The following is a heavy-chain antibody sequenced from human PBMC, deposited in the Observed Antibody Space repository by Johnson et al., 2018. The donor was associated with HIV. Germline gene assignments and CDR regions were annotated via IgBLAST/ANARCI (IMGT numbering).Heavy chain of an antibody. CDR2: ISWNSGSI. V-gene: IGHV3-9*01. CDR3: AKALYSRHAFDI. J-gene: IGHJ3*02. Sequence: QLVESGGGLVQPGGSLRLSCAASGFTFDDYAMHWVRQAPGKGLEWVSGISWNSGSIGYADSVKGRFTISRDNAKNSLYLQMNSLRAEDTALYYCAKALYSRHAFDIWGQGTMVTVSS. CDR1: GFTFDDYA. D-gene: IGHD6-13*01.